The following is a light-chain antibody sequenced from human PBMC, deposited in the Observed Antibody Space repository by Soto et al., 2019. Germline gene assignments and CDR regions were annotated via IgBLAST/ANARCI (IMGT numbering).Light chain of an antibody. V-gene: IGLV1-51*01. CDR1: SSNIENYY. CDR2: DNN. CDR3: GTYDSSLRDGV. Sequence: QSVLTQPPSVSAAPGQTVTISCSGSSSNIENYYVSWYQQLPGTAPKLLIYDNNKRPSGIPDRFSGSKSGTSATLAITGLQTGDEDDYYCGTYDSSLRDGVFGTGTKLTVL. J-gene: IGLJ1*01.